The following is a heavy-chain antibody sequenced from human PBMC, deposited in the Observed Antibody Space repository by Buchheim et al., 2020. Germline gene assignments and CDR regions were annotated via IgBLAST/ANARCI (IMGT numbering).Heavy chain of an antibody. CDR1: GYTFTSYD. V-gene: IGHV1-8*01. J-gene: IGHJ5*02. Sequence: QVQLVQSGAEVKKPGASVKVSCRSSGYTFTSYDINWVRQATGQGLEWVGWMNPNSGNTGHAQKFQDRVTMTRNTSISTAYMELSSLRSEDTAVYYCARGLFSSSWYGNWFDPWGQGTL. CDR3: ARGLFSSSWYGNWFDP. CDR2: MNPNSGNT. D-gene: IGHD6-13*01.